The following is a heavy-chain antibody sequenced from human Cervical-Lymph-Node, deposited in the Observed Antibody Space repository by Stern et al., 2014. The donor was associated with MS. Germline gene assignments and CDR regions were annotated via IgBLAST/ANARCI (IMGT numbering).Heavy chain of an antibody. D-gene: IGHD6-13*01. CDR1: GFTFDSYS. CDR2: INTDGSSP. CDR3: SGSNWYFFDY. V-gene: IGHV3-74*02. J-gene: IGHJ4*02. Sequence: EMQLVESGGGLVQPGGSLRLSCAASGFTFDSYSMHWVRQVPGKGLVWVSRINTDGSSPRYADSVKGRFTISRDNAKNMRYLEMNSLRAEDTAVYYCSGSNWYFFDYWGQGTLVTVSS.